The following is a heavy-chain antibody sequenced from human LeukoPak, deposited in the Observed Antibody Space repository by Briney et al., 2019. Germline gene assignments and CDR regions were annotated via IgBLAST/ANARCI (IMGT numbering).Heavy chain of an antibody. CDR3: ASPLFGEFGAFDI. CDR2: IDPSDSYT. V-gene: IGHV5-10-1*01. Sequence: GESLRISCKGSGYSFTSYWISWVRQMPGKGLEWTGRIDPSDSYTNYSPSFQGHVTISADKSISTAYLQWSSLKASDTAMYYCASPLFGEFGAFDIWGQGTMVTVSS. D-gene: IGHD3-10*01. CDR1: GYSFTSYW. J-gene: IGHJ3*02.